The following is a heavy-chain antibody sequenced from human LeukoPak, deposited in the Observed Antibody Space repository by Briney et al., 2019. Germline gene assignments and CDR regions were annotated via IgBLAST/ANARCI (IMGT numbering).Heavy chain of an antibody. Sequence: SETLSLPCAVSGYSISSGYYWGWIRQPPGQGLQWIGSIYHSGTTYYNPSLWSRVTISVDTSKNQFSLRLSSVTAADTAVYYCARQTGTTPTFDYWGQGTLVTVSS. J-gene: IGHJ4*02. CDR2: IYHSGTT. CDR3: ARQTGTTPTFDY. D-gene: IGHD1-1*01. V-gene: IGHV4-38-2*01. CDR1: GYSISSGYY.